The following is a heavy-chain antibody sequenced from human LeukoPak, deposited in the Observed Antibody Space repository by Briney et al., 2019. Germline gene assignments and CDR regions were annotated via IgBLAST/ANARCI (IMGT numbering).Heavy chain of an antibody. V-gene: IGHV3-48*03. CDR1: GFTFSSYE. D-gene: IGHD3-3*01. CDR3: ARESEIRFLEWLFVFDY. CDR2: ISSSGSTI. Sequence: PGGSLRLSCAASGFTFSSYEMNGVRQAPGKGLEGVSYISSSGSTIYYADSLKGRFTISRDNAKNSLYLRMNSLRAEDTAVYYCARESEIRFLEWLFVFDYWGQGTLVTVSS. J-gene: IGHJ4*02.